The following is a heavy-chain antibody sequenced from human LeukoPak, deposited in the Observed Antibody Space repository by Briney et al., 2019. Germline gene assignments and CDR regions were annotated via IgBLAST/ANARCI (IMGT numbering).Heavy chain of an antibody. CDR2: IKQDGSEK. Sequence: GGSLRLSCAASGFTISSYWMSWVRQAPGKGLEWVANIKQDGSEKYYVDSVKGRFTISRDNAKNSLYLQMNSLRAEDTAVYYCARDVGLQRYNWFDPWGQGTLVTVSS. D-gene: IGHD5-24*01. V-gene: IGHV3-7*01. J-gene: IGHJ5*02. CDR1: GFTISSYW. CDR3: ARDVGLQRYNWFDP.